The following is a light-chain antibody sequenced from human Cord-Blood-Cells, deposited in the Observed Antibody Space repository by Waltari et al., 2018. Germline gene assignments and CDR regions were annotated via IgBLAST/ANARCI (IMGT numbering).Light chain of an antibody. V-gene: IGLV2-14*01. CDR3: SSYTSSSTLV. J-gene: IGLJ1*01. CDR1: SRAVGGYNY. CDR2: EVS. Sequence: QSALTQPASVSGSPGPSITIPCTGTSRAVGGYNYVSWYQQHPGKAPKLMIYEVSNRPSGVSNRFSGSKSGNTASLTISGLQAEDEADYYCSSYTSSSTLVFGTGTKVTVL.